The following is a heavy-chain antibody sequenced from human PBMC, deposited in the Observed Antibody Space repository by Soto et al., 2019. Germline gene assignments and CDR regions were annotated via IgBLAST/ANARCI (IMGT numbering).Heavy chain of an antibody. CDR2: FDPEDGET. D-gene: IGHD2-15*01. CDR1: GYTLTELS. Sequence: ASVKVSCKVSGYTLTELSMHWVRQAPGKGLEWTGGFDPEDGETIYAQKFQGRVTMTEDTSTDTAYMELSSLRSEDTAVYYCATDLVVVRGRDAFDIWGQGTMVTVSS. J-gene: IGHJ3*02. V-gene: IGHV1-24*01. CDR3: ATDLVVVRGRDAFDI.